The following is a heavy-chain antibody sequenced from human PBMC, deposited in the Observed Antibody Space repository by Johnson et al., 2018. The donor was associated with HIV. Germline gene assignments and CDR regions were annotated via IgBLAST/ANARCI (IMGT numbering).Heavy chain of an antibody. CDR3: SRQTLRAFDI. CDR2: IGTAGDT. J-gene: IGHJ3*02. V-gene: IGHV3-13*01. Sequence: VQLVESGGGVERPGGSLRLSCAASGFTFSRYDMHWVRQVAGKGLEWVSAIGTAGDTYYPGSVKGRFTISRENAKNSLYLQMNSLRAEDTAVYYCSRQTLRAFDIWGQGTMVTVSS. CDR1: GFTFSRYD.